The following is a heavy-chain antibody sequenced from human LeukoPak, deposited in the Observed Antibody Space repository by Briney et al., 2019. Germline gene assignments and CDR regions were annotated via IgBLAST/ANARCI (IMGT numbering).Heavy chain of an antibody. D-gene: IGHD6-19*01. J-gene: IGHJ4*02. Sequence: PGGSLRLSCAASGFTFSDYYMSWIRQAPGKGLEWVSYISSSGSTIYYADSVKGRFTISRDNSKNTLYLQMNSLRAEDTAVYYCARWHSSGRTFDYWGQGTLVTVSS. CDR1: GFTFSDYY. CDR2: ISSSGSTI. CDR3: ARWHSSGRTFDY. V-gene: IGHV3-11*04.